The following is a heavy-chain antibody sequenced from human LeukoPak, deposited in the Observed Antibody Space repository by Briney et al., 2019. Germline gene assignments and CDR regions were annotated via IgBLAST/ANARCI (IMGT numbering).Heavy chain of an antibody. J-gene: IGHJ4*02. CDR1: GFTFSNAW. Sequence: GGSLRLSCAASGFTFSNAWMSWVRQAPGKGLEWVGRIKSKTDGGTTDYAAPVKGRFTISRDDSKNTLYLQMNSLKTEDTAVYYCTTDSAAAAGQRPRYWGQGTLVTVSS. D-gene: IGHD6-13*01. CDR2: IKSKTDGGTT. V-gene: IGHV3-15*01. CDR3: TTDSAAAAGQRPRY.